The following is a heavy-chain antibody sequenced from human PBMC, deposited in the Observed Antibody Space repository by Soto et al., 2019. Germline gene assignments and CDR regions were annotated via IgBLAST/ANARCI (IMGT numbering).Heavy chain of an antibody. J-gene: IGHJ4*02. CDR1: GFTFSSYG. CDR2: ISYDGSNK. CDR3: AKTMVGATSGIFDY. Sequence: LRLSCAASGFTFSSYGMHWVRQAPGKGLEWVAVISYDGSNKYYADSVKGRFTISRDNSKNTLYLQMNSLRAEDTAVYYCAKTMVGATSGIFDYWGQGTLVTVSS. D-gene: IGHD1-26*01. V-gene: IGHV3-30*18.